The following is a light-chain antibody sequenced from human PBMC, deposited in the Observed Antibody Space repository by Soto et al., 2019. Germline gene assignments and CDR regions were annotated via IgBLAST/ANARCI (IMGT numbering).Light chain of an antibody. Sequence: DIQMTQFPSTLSASVGDRVTITCRASQSIRSWLAWYQQKPGKAPNLLIYKASSLPSGVPSRFSGSGEGTEFTLTISSLQPDDIATYYCHQYDSYSTFGGGTKVQIK. CDR1: QSIRSW. J-gene: IGKJ4*01. CDR2: KAS. V-gene: IGKV1-5*03. CDR3: HQYDSYST.